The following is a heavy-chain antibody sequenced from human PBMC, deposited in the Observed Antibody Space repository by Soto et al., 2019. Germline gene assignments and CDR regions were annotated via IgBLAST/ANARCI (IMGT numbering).Heavy chain of an antibody. CDR2: INPRDGSA. CDR1: GYRFIDYY. CDR3: TRPYDNLSGSDY. D-gene: IGHD3-9*01. V-gene: IGHV1-46*01. Sequence: ASVKVSCKASGYRFIDYYGFWVRQAPGHGLEWMGRINPRDGSASYAQTFQGRVTMNRDTSTSTIYMELSSLRSEDTALSYCTRPYDNLSGSDYWGQGTAVTVSS. J-gene: IGHJ4*02.